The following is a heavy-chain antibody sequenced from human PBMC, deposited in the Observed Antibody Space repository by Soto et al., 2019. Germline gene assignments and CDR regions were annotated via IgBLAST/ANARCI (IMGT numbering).Heavy chain of an antibody. V-gene: IGHV4-59*01. CDR1: GGSISSYY. Sequence: SETLSLTCTVSGGSISSYYWSWIRQPPGKGLEWIGYIYYSGSINYNPSLKSRVTISVDTSKNQFSLKLSSVTAADTAVYYCARDSPYYDILTGYFIHAFDIWGQGTMVTVSS. CDR3: ARDSPYYDILTGYFIHAFDI. J-gene: IGHJ3*02. CDR2: IYYSGSI. D-gene: IGHD3-9*01.